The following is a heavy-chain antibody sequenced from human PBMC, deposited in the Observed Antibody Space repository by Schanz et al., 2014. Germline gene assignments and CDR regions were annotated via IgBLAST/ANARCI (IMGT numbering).Heavy chain of an antibody. J-gene: IGHJ4*02. V-gene: IGHV3-48*01. Sequence: EVQLVESGGGLVKPGGFLRLSCAASGFTFSDAWMSWVRQAPGKGLEWVSYVSRSTPDIYYADSVKGRFTMSRDNAKNSVFLQMNSLRAEDTGLYFCARGGSGSHYRLDYWGQGTLVTVSS. CDR3: ARGGSGSHYRLDY. CDR2: VSRSTPDI. CDR1: GFTFSDAW. D-gene: IGHD1-26*01.